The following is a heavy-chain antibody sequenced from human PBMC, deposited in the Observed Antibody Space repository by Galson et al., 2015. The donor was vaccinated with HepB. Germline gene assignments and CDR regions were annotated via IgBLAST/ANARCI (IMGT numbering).Heavy chain of an antibody. D-gene: IGHD5-18*01. CDR1: GFTFSKYA. Sequence: SLRLSCAASGFTFSKYAMTWVRQAPGEGLEWVSVISDSGGSTYYAGSVKGRFTISRDNSKNTLYLQMTGLRAEDTAVYYCVKDTPMVTLGWFDPWGQGTLVTVSS. CDR2: ISDSGGST. J-gene: IGHJ5*02. CDR3: VKDTPMVTLGWFDP. V-gene: IGHV3-23*01.